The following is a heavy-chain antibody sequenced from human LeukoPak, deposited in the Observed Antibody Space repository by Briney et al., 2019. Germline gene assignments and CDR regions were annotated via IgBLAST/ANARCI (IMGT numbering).Heavy chain of an antibody. CDR1: GYTFTSYG. V-gene: IGHV1-18*01. CDR2: IGAYNGNT. CDR3: ARADYGDYPLYYYYMDV. D-gene: IGHD4-17*01. J-gene: IGHJ6*03. Sequence: GASVKVSCKASGYTFTSYGISWVRQAPGQGLEWMGWIGAYNGNTNYAQKLQGRVTMTTDTSTSTAYMELRSLRSDDTAVYYCARADYGDYPLYYYYMDVWGKGTTVTVSS.